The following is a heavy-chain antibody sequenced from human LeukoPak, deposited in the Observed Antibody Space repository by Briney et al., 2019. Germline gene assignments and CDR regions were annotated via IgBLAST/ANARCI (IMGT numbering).Heavy chain of an antibody. CDR3: ACRDLTSTWSFP. CDR1: GYSFTCYW. V-gene: IGHV5-51*01. D-gene: IGHD6-13*01. J-gene: IGHJ5*02. Sequence: GESLKISCQGFGYSFTCYWIGWVRQMPGKGMERMGVIYPGDSRIRYNPSFQGQVTISVDKSISTAYLQWVSLKASDTAMYYCACRDLTSTWSFPWGQGTLVTVSS. CDR2: IYPGDSRI.